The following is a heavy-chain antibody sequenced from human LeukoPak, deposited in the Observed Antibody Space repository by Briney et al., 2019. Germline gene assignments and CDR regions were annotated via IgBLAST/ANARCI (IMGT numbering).Heavy chain of an antibody. V-gene: IGHV4-39*01. CDR1: IVPISISTYY. Sequence: SETLSLTGTVSIVPISISTYYWGWIHQPPGKGLEWIGTIHYTGSTYYNPSLESRVTTSVDTSKNQFSLKLSSVTAADTAVYYCAREVGASLSFVDFWGQGILVTVSS. CDR3: AREVGASLSFVDF. D-gene: IGHD1-26*01. CDR2: IHYTGST. J-gene: IGHJ4*02.